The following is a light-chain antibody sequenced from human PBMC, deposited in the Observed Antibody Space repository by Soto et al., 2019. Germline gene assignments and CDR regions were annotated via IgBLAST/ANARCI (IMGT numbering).Light chain of an antibody. CDR2: KAS. Sequence: DVQVSQTQSTLSGSVGDRVTITCRASQTISSWLTWYQQKPGKAPKLLIYKASTLRSGVPSRFSGSGSGTEFTLTISSLQPDDFATYYCQHYNSYSEAFAQRAKV. J-gene: IGKJ1*01. CDR3: QHYNSYSEA. CDR1: QTISSW. V-gene: IGKV1-5*03.